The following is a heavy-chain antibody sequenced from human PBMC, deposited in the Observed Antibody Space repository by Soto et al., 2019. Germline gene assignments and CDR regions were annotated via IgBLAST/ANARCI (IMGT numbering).Heavy chain of an antibody. CDR3: ATQAFGSSWYYWFDP. D-gene: IGHD6-13*01. CDR1: GGSFSSSPYY. CDR2: IHYTGTT. V-gene: IGHV4-39*01. Sequence: QLQLQESGPGLVKPSETLSLTCSVSGGSFSSSPYYWGWIRQSPGKGLEWIGGIHYTGTTYYNPSFARRVTISFDPSKNRFSLRLSLVTPANTALYYCATQAFGSSWYYWFDPWGQGTLVTVSS. J-gene: IGHJ5*02.